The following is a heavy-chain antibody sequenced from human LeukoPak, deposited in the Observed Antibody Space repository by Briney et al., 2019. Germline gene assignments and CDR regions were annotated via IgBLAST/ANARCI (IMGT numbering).Heavy chain of an antibody. D-gene: IGHD5-18*01. CDR3: AKGAGSYDRQEYYFDY. V-gene: IGHV3-48*04. J-gene: IGHJ4*02. CDR1: GFTFSSYS. CDR2: ISSSSSTI. Sequence: PGGSLRLSCAASGFTFSSYSMNWVRQAPGKGLEWVSYISSSSSTIYYADSVKGRFTISRDNAKNSLCLQMNSLRAEDTAVYYCAKGAGSYDRQEYYFDYWGQGTLVTVSS.